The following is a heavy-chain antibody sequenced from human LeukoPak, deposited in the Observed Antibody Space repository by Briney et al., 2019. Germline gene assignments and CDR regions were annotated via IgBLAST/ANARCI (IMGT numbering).Heavy chain of an antibody. CDR1: GGSISSYY. Sequence: PSETLSLTCTVSGGSISSYYWSWIRQPPGKGLEWIGYIYYSGSTNYNPSLKSRVTISVDTSKNQFSLKLSSVTAADTAVYYCARAGEQRLGDAFDFWGQGTMVTVSS. CDR2: IYYSGST. V-gene: IGHV4-59*01. D-gene: IGHD6-25*01. J-gene: IGHJ3*01. CDR3: ARAGEQRLGDAFDF.